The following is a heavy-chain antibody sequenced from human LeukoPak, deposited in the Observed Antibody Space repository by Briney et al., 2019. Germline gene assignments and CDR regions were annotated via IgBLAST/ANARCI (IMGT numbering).Heavy chain of an antibody. J-gene: IGHJ6*02. Sequence: PGGSPRLSCAASAFTFSSFGMHWVRQAPGKGLEWVADIWFDGSYKYYADSVKGRFTISRDNSKNTPYLPMNSLRAEDTTVYFCARDSRGGSYNYGMDGGGQGTTVTVSS. CDR3: ARDSRGGSYNYGMDG. CDR2: IWFDGSYK. CDR1: AFTFSSFG. D-gene: IGHD1-26*01. V-gene: IGHV3-33*01.